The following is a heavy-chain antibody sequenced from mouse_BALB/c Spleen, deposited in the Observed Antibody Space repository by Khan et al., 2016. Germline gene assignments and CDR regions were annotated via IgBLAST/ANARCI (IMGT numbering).Heavy chain of an antibody. CDR3: ARPYYGSSLSYWYFDV. J-gene: IGHJ1*01. D-gene: IGHD1-1*01. CDR2: IDPANGNT. Sequence: VQLKESGAELVKPGASVKLSCTASGFNIKDTYMHWVKQRPEQGLEWIGRIDPANGNTKYDPKFQGKATITADTSSKTAYLQLSSLTSEDTAVYYCARPYYGSSLSYWYFDVWGAGTTVTVSS. V-gene: IGHV14-3*02. CDR1: GFNIKDTY.